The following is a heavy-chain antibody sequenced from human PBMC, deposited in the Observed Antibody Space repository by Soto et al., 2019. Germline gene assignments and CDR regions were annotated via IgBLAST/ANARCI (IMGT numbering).Heavy chain of an antibody. CDR1: GFAFGDDT. CDR2: IIWDGGSK. CDR3: AKESSSSGRNWYFDL. J-gene: IGHJ2*01. D-gene: IGHD6-13*01. V-gene: IGHV3-43*01. Sequence: EVQLVESGGVVVQPGGSLRLSCAASGFAFGDDTMHWVRQAPGKGLEWVSLIIWDGGSKYYADSVKGRFTISRDNSKNSRYLQENSLRTEDTALYYCAKESSSSGRNWYFDLCGRGTLVAVSS.